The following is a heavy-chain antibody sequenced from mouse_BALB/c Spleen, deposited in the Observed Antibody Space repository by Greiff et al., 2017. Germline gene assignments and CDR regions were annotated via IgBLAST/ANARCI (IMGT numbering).Heavy chain of an antibody. D-gene: IGHD2-3*01. V-gene: IGHV1S81*02. CDR2: INPSNGLT. J-gene: IGHJ4*01. CDR1: GYTFTSYW. Sequence: VQLQQPGAELVKPGASVKLSCKASGYTFTSYWMHWVKQRPGQGLEWIGEINPSNGLTNYNEKFKSKATLTVDKSSSTAYMQLSSLTSEDSAVYYCARDGTMDYWGQGTSVTVSS. CDR3: ARDGTMDY.